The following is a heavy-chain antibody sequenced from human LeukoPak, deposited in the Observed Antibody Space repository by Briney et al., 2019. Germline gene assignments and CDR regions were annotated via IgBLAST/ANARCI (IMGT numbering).Heavy chain of an antibody. CDR1: GFTFSSYW. CDR2: IKQDGSEK. Sequence: GGSLRLSCAASGFTFSSYWMSWVRQAPGKGLEWVANIKQDGSEKYYVDSVKRLFTISRDNAKNSLYLQMNSLRAEDTAVYYCVRGEGGSFHFDYSGQGTLVTVSS. CDR3: VRGEGGSFHFDY. D-gene: IGHD1-26*01. V-gene: IGHV3-7*01. J-gene: IGHJ4*02.